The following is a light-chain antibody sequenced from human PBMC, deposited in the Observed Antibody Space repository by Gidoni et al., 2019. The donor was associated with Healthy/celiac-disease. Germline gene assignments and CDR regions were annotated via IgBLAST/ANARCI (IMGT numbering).Light chain of an antibody. CDR1: NSDVGGYNN. Sequence: QSALTQPASVSGSPRQSITISCTGTNSDVGGYNNVSRYQQHPGNAPKLMMYAVSNRLSGVSKRFSGSKSGNTASLTISGLQAEDEPDYYCSSYTCSSPRVFGGGTKLTVL. CDR3: SSYTCSSPRV. CDR2: AVS. V-gene: IGLV2-14*01. J-gene: IGLJ3*02.